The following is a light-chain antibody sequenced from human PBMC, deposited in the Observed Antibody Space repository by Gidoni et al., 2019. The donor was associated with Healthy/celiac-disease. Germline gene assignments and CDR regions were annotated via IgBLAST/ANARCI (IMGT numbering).Light chain of an antibody. CDR1: QSVSSN. J-gene: IGKJ1*01. V-gene: IGKV3-15*01. CDR3: QQYNNWPWT. CDR2: GAS. Sequence: EIVMTPSPATLSVSPGERATLSCRASQSVSSNLAWYQQKPGQAPRLLICGASTRATGIPARFSGSGSGTEFTLTISSLQSEDFAVYYCQQYNNWPWTFGQGTKVEIK.